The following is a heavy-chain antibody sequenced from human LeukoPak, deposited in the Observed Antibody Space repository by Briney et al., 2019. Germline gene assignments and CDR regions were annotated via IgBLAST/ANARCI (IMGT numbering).Heavy chain of an antibody. CDR1: GGTFSSYT. CDR3: ARDHGYYYDSSGHYYFDY. Sequence: ASVKVSCKASGGTFSSYTISWVRQAPGQGLEGMGRIIPILGIANYAQKFQGRVTITADKSTSTAYMELSSLRSEDTAVYYCARDHGYYYDSSGHYYFDYWGQGTLVTVSS. D-gene: IGHD3-22*01. V-gene: IGHV1-69*04. CDR2: IIPILGIA. J-gene: IGHJ4*02.